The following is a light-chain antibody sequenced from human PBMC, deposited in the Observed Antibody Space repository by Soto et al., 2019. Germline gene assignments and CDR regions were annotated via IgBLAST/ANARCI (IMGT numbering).Light chain of an antibody. V-gene: IGKV3-15*01. CDR2: GAS. CDR3: QQYNNGPPYT. Sequence: IVMTQTPASLSVSPGERATLSCRSSQSVSSNLAWYQQIPGQAPRLLTYGASTRATGIPARFSGSGSGTDFTLTISSLQSEDFAVYYCQQYNNGPPYTVGQGTKVDIK. CDR1: QSVSSN. J-gene: IGKJ2*01.